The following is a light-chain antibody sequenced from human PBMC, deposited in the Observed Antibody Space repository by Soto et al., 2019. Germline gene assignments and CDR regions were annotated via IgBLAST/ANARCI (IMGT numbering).Light chain of an antibody. Sequence: QSVLTQPASVSGSPGQSITISCTGSSSDVGGYNFVSWYQQHPGKAPKLMIYEVSNRPSGVSNRFSGSKSGNTASLTSAGLHAEDEADYPCSSYTSSSTLVFGGGTKLTVL. CDR1: SSDVGGYNF. J-gene: IGLJ2*01. V-gene: IGLV2-14*01. CDR2: EVS. CDR3: SSYTSSSTLV.